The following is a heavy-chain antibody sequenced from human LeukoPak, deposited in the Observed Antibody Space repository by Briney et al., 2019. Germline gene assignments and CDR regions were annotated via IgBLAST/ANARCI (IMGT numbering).Heavy chain of an antibody. CDR3: ARGETIFGVVIIRGDAFDI. J-gene: IGHJ3*02. CDR1: GGSFSSYA. V-gene: IGHV1-69*13. Sequence: GASVKVSCKTSGGSFSSYAISWVRQAPGQGLEWMGGIIPIFGTANYAQKFQGRVTITADESTSTAYMELSSLRSEDTAVYYCARGETIFGVVIIRGDAFDIWGQGTMVTVSS. CDR2: IIPIFGTA. D-gene: IGHD3-3*01.